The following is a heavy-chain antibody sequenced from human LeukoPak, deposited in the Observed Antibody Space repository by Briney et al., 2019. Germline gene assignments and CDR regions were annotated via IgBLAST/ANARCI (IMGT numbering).Heavy chain of an antibody. CDR3: STASESYFDY. J-gene: IGHJ4*02. V-gene: IGHV3-15*01. CDR1: GFTFTKAW. Sequence: GGSLRLSFAASGFTFTKAWMSWVRQAPGKGLEWVGRIKSKTDGGTADFATPVKGRFTISRDDSQNTLYLQLNTLKAEDTAVYYCSTASESYFDYWGQGTLVTVSS. CDR2: IKSKTDGGTA. D-gene: IGHD2-2*01.